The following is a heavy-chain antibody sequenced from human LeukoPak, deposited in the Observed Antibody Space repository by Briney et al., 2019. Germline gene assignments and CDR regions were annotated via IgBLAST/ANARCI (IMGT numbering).Heavy chain of an antibody. V-gene: IGHV4-61*02. Sequence: PSETLSLTCTVSGGSISSGSYYWSWIRQPAGKGLKWIGRIYTSGSTNYNPSLKSRVTISVDTSKNQFSLKLSSVTAADTAVYYCASSLYYYDSRNYPYFDYWGQGTLVTVSS. CDR3: ASSLYYYDSRNYPYFDY. D-gene: IGHD3-22*01. J-gene: IGHJ4*02. CDR1: GGSISSGSYY. CDR2: IYTSGST.